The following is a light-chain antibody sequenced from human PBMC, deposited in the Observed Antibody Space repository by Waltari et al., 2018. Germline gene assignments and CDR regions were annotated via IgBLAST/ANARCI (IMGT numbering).Light chain of an antibody. Sequence: QSALTQEASVSGTVGQKVTLSCTGNSNNVGSYAVGWYQQISHGAPKTVMFGNSLPSVIPYRFSGSKPGTTASLTISGPQPEDEADYYCSTWDYSLSAWVFGGGTKLTVL. V-gene: IGLV1-44*01. J-gene: IGLJ3*02. CDR2: GNS. CDR1: SNNVGSYA. CDR3: STWDYSLSAWV.